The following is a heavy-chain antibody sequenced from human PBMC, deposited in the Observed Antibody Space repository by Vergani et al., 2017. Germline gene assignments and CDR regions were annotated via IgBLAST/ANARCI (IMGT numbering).Heavy chain of an antibody. CDR3: ARHLSRRLGELWPLEQATYYFDY. CDR1: DSSIMTNPY. J-gene: IGHJ4*02. D-gene: IGHD3-16*01. V-gene: IGHV4-38-2*01. Sequence: QVQLQESGPGLVKPSETLTLTCDVSDSSIMTNPYWGWFRQSPGKGLEWIGCIHHSGDTHYNSSLKSRVSISIVSSSKFSLSLTSVTAADTAVYYCARHLSRRLGELWPLEQATYYFDYWGQGTLVTVSS. CDR2: IHHSGDT.